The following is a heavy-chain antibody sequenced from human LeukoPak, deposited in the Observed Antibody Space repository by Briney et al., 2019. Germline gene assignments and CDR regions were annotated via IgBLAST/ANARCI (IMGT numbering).Heavy chain of an antibody. J-gene: IGHJ4*02. CDR2: IGTSGNTI. CDR1: GFTFSGYI. V-gene: IGHV3-48*01. D-gene: IGHD6-19*01. CDR3: ARDQWLDY. Sequence: GGSLRLSCAASGFTFSGYIMNWVRQAPGKGLEWVSFIGTSGNTIYYADSVKGRFTVSRDNAKNSLYLQMNSLRAEDTAVYYCARDQWLDYWGQGTLVTVSS.